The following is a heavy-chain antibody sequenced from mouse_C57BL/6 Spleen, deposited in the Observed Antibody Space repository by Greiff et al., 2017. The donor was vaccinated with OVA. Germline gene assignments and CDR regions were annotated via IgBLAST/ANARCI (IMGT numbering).Heavy chain of an antibody. V-gene: IGHV1-69*01. J-gene: IGHJ1*03. CDR2: IDPSDSYT. CDR1: GYTFTSYW. CDR3: ARKNFYYGNYLSYWYFDV. D-gene: IGHD2-1*01. Sequence: VQLQQPGAELVMPGASVKLSCKASGYTFTSYWMHWVKQRPGQGLEWIGEIDPSDSYTNYNQKFKGKSTLTVDKSSSTAYMQLSSLTSEDSAVYYCARKNFYYGNYLSYWYFDVWGTGTTVTVSS.